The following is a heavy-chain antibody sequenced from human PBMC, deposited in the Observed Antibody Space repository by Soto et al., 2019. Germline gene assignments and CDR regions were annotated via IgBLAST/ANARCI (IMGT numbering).Heavy chain of an antibody. CDR3: ARGSIFGVVLNAFDI. V-gene: IGHV4-31*11. Sequence: QVQLQESGPGLVKPSQTLSLTCAVSGGSISGNGYYWNWIRQHPGKGLEWIGYISYSGRTFYSPSLKSRVTTSLDTSKNQFSLKLCSVTAADTAIYSCARGSIFGVVLNAFDIWGQGTMVAVSS. CDR1: GGSISGNGYY. J-gene: IGHJ3*02. CDR2: ISYSGRT. D-gene: IGHD3-3*01.